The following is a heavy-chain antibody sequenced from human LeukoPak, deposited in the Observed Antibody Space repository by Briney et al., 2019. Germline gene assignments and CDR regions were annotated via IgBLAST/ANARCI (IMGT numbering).Heavy chain of an antibody. CDR3: ARGGVWSNWFDP. D-gene: IGHD2-21*01. J-gene: IGHJ5*02. CDR2: ISGSGGST. V-gene: IGHV3-23*01. Sequence: GGSLRLSCAASGFTFSSYAMSWVRQAPGKGLEWVSAISGSGGSTYYADSVKGRFTISRDNSKNTLYLQMNSLRAEDTAVYYCARGGVWSNWFDPWGQGTLVTVSS. CDR1: GFTFSSYA.